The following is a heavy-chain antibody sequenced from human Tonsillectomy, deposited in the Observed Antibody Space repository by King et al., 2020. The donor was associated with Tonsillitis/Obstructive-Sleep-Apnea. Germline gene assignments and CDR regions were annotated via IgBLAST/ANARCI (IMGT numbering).Heavy chain of an antibody. V-gene: IGHV1-69*01. Sequence: VQLVESGAELRKPGSSVKVSCKASGGTFSADVFSWVRQAPGQGLECVGEIIPIFGAAHFAQKFQDRVTITANESTSTTYLELSSLRSEDTAVYYCARGLPRMGSDHWGQGTLVTVSS. CDR1: GGTFSADV. J-gene: IGHJ4*02. CDR2: IIPIFGAA. D-gene: IGHD4-11*01. CDR3: ARGLPRMGSDH.